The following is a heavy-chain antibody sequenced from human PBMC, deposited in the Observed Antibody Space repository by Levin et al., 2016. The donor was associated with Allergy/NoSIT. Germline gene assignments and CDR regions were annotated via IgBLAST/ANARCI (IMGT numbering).Heavy chain of an antibody. V-gene: IGHV3-48*01. Sequence: GESLKISCAASGFTFSTYNMNWVRQAPGKGLEWVSYISSSSSTIYYADSVKGRFTISRDNAKKSLYLQMNSLRAEDTAVYYCARREAAADNYYYYGMDVWGQGTTVTVSS. CDR2: ISSSSSTI. D-gene: IGHD6-13*01. J-gene: IGHJ6*02. CDR3: ARREAAADNYYYYGMDV. CDR1: GFTFSTYN.